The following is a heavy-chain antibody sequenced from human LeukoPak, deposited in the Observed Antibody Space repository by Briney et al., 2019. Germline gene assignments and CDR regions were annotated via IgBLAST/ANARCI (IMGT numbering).Heavy chain of an antibody. D-gene: IGHD6-6*01. CDR3: ARLRSTSSYVNWFDP. J-gene: IGHJ5*02. V-gene: IGHV4-4*09. Sequence: SETLSLTCTVSGGSISSYYRSWIRQPPGKGLEWIGDIYTSGSTNFNPSLKSRVTMSLDTSKNQFSLKLTSVTAAETAVYYCARLRSTSSYVNWFDPWGQGTLVTVSS. CDR1: GGSISSYY. CDR2: IYTSGST.